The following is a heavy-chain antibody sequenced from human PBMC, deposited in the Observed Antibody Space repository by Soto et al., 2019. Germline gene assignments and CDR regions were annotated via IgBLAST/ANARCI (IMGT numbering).Heavy chain of an antibody. J-gene: IGHJ4*02. CDR1: GFTFSSYA. CDR3: AKASVGMWSDFDY. D-gene: IGHD7-27*01. V-gene: IGHV3-23*01. CDR2: ISGGGGSP. Sequence: EVQLLESGGGLVQPGGSLTLSCAASGFTFSSYAMSWVRQAPGKGLEWVSIISGGGGSPYYADSVKGRFTISRDNSTRTLYLQMNSLRAEDTAIYSCAKASVGMWSDFDYWGQGTLVTVSS.